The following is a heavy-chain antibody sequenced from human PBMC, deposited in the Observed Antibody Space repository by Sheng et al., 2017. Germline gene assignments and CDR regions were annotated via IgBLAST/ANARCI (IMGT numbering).Heavy chain of an antibody. V-gene: IGHV4-4*07. D-gene: IGHD6-13*01. J-gene: IGHJ5*02. CDR2: IYTSGST. CDR3: ARVYLAAAYNWFDP. CDR1: GGSISSYY. Sequence: QVQLQESGPGLVKPSETLSLTCTVSGGSISSYYWSWIRQPAGKGLEWIGRIYTSGSTNYNPSLKSRVTMSVDTSKNQFSLKLSSVTAADTAVYYCARVYLAAAYNWFDPWGQGTLVTVSS.